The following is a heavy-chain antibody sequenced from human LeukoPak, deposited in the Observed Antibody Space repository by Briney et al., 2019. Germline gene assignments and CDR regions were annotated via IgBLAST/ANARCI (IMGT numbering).Heavy chain of an antibody. J-gene: IGHJ3*02. D-gene: IGHD5-24*01. V-gene: IGHV1-46*01. CDR3: AREGWLQQLKDDAFDI. Sequence: ASVKVSCKASGYTFTSYYMHWVRQAPGQGLEWMGIINPSGGSTSYAKKFQGRVTMTRDTSTSTVYMELSSLRSEDTAVYYCAREGWLQQLKDDAFDIWGQGTMVTVSS. CDR1: GYTFTSYY. CDR2: INPSGGST.